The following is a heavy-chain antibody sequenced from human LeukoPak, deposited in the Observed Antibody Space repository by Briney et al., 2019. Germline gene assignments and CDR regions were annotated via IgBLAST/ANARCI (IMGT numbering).Heavy chain of an antibody. V-gene: IGHV3-30*19. J-gene: IGHJ4*02. Sequence: GGSLRLSCAASGFTFTSYDMHWVRQAPGKGLEWVAVISYDGSNKYYADSVKGRFTISRDNSKNTLYLQMNSLRAEDTAVYYCARLGYYDSSGYFDYWGQGTLVTVSS. D-gene: IGHD3-22*01. CDR3: ARLGYYDSSGYFDY. CDR2: ISYDGSNK. CDR1: GFTFTSYD.